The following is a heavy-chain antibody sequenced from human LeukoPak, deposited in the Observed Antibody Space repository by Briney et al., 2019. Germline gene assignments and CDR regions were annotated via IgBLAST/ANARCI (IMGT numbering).Heavy chain of an antibody. Sequence: GGSLRLSCAASGFTFSDYYMSWIRQAPGKGLEWVSYISSSGSTIYYADSVKGRFTISRDNAKNSLYLQMNSLRAEDTAVYYCARDPQWELPPNWYFDLWGRGTLVTVSS. V-gene: IGHV3-11*01. J-gene: IGHJ2*01. CDR2: ISSSGSTI. CDR1: GFTFSDYY. D-gene: IGHD1-26*01. CDR3: ARDPQWELPPNWYFDL.